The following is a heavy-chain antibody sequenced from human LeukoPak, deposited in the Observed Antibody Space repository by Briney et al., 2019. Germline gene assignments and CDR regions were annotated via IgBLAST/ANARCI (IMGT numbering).Heavy chain of an antibody. J-gene: IGHJ4*02. D-gene: IGHD1-26*01. V-gene: IGHV3-23*01. CDR3: AKEGDYSGSYFPTLNAPKPSYYFDY. Sequence: GGSLRLSCTASGFTFGDYGMSWVRQAPGKGLEWVSAISGSGGSTYYADSVKGRFTISRDNSKNTLYLQMNSLRAEDTAVYYCAKEGDYSGSYFPTLNAPKPSYYFDYWGQGTLVTVSS. CDR2: ISGSGGST. CDR1: GFTFGDYG.